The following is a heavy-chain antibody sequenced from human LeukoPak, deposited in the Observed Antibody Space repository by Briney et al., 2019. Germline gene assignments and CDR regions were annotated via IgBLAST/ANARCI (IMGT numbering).Heavy chain of an antibody. CDR2: IIPILGIA. Sequence: SVKVSCKASGGTFSNYAFSWVRQAPGQGLEWMGRIIPILGIANYAQKFQGRVTITADKSTSTAYMELSSLRSEDTAVYYCARDPSLGYCSGGSCYPDYWGQGTLVTVSS. D-gene: IGHD2-15*01. CDR3: ARDPSLGYCSGGSCYPDY. V-gene: IGHV1-69*04. J-gene: IGHJ4*02. CDR1: GGTFSNYA.